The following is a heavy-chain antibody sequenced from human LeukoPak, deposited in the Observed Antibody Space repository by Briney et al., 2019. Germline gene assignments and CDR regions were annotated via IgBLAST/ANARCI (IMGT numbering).Heavy chain of an antibody. V-gene: IGHV3-48*01. D-gene: IGHD6-19*01. CDR3: AKGVPGSGWYSGFDAFDI. CDR2: ISGRSDTI. J-gene: IGHJ3*02. CDR1: GFTFSSYN. Sequence: PGGSLRLSCAASGFTFSSYNMIWVRQAPGKGLEWVSYISGRSDTIYYADSVKGRFIISRDNSKNTVFLQMNSLRVEDTALYYCAKGVPGSGWYSGFDAFDIWGQGTMVTVSS.